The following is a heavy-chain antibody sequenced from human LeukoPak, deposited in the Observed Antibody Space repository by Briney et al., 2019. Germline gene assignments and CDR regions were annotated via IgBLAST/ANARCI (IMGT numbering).Heavy chain of an antibody. CDR1: GFTFSTYA. D-gene: IGHD4-11*01. CDR2: ISFGGNSK. V-gene: IGHV3-30-3*01. CDR3: AGDLFSNDYNY. J-gene: IGHJ4*02. Sequence: GGSLRLSCAASGFTFSTYAMHWVRQAPGKGLEWVAVISFGGNSKYYADSVKGRFIISRDNPKNTLDLQMNSLRPEDTAVYYCAGDLFSNDYNYWGQGTLVTVSS.